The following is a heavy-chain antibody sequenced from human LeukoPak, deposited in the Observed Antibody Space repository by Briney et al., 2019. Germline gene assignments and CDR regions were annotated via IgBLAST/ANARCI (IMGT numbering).Heavy chain of an antibody. D-gene: IGHD3-3*01. CDR1: GYNFANYW. J-gene: IGHJ5*02. CDR3: ARRSGRNWFDP. V-gene: IGHV5-51*01. Sequence: GESLKISCKGSGYNFANYWIGWVRQMPGGGLEWMGIIYPGDSDTRYSPSFQGQVTISADKSISTAYLQWSSLKASDTAMYYCARRSGRNWFDPWGQGTLVTVSS. CDR2: IYPGDSDT.